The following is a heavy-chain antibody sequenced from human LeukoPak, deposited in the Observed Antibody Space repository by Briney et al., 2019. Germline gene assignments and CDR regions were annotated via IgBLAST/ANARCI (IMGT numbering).Heavy chain of an antibody. J-gene: IGHJ4*02. CDR2: ISRSTGGT. CDR3: ASPKYGDFYFDY. CDR1: GYTFSGYY. Sequence: GASVTVSCKASGYTFSGYYIHWVRQAPGQGLEWMEWISRSTGGTNYAQKFQGRVIMTRDTSIATAYMELRRLRSDDTAVYFCASPKYGDFYFDYWGQGTLVTVAS. D-gene: IGHD2-21*02. V-gene: IGHV1-2*02.